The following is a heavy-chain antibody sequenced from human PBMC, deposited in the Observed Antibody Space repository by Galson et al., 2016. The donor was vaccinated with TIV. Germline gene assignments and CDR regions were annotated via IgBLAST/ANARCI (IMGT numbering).Heavy chain of an antibody. D-gene: IGHD1-1*01. J-gene: IGHJ4*02. V-gene: IGHV1-3*01. CDR1: GYTFTNYI. CDR3: ARDPGYFVY. Sequence: SVKVSCKASGYTFTNYIMHWVRQAPGQRREWMGWINAGNGNTKYSQKFQGRVTITRDTSASTAYMELSSLRAEDTALYYCARDPGYFVYWGQGILVTVSS. CDR2: INAGNGNT.